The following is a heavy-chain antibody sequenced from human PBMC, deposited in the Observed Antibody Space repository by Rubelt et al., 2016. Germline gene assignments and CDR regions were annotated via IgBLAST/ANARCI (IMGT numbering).Heavy chain of an antibody. Sequence: SNAWMNWVRQAPGKGLEWVGRIKSKTDGGTTDYAAPVKGRFTISRDDSKNTLYLQMNSLRVEDTAVYYCARRSSLEYWGQGTLVTVSS. CDR1: SNAW. CDR3: ARRSSLEY. J-gene: IGHJ4*02. V-gene: IGHV3-15*07. CDR2: IKSKTDGGTT.